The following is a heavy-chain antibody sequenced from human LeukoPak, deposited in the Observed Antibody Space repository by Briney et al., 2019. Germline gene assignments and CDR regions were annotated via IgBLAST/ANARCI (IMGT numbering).Heavy chain of an antibody. Sequence: ASVKVSCKASGCTFSSYAISWVRQAPGQGLEWMGGIIPIFGTANYAQKCQGRVTITADECTSTAYMELSSLRSEDTAVYYCARTGTKVVTDAFDIWGQGTMVTVSS. D-gene: IGHD3-22*01. CDR2: IIPIFGTA. V-gene: IGHV1-69*13. J-gene: IGHJ3*02. CDR3: ARTGTKVVTDAFDI. CDR1: GCTFSSYA.